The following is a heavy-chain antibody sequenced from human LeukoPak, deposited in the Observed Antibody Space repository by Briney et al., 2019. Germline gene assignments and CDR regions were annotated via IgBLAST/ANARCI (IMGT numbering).Heavy chain of an antibody. CDR2: IYPYTGAT. J-gene: IGHJ4*02. Sequence: DSVKVSCKASGYTFSGTGWYLYWLRQAPGQGLECMGWIYPYTGATHYAQKFQGRVAMTSDTSISTAYMELSRLRPDDTAVYYCARDGPAQMVDYDYWGQGTLVTVSS. D-gene: IGHD3-10*01. V-gene: IGHV1-2*02. CDR1: GYTFSGTGWY. CDR3: ARDGPAQMVDYDY.